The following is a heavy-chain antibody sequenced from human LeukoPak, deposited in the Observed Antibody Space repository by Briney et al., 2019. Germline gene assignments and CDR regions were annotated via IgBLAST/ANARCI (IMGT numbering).Heavy chain of an antibody. D-gene: IGHD3-10*01. Sequence: GGSLRPSCAASGFTFSSYAMSWVRQAPGKGLEWVSAISGSGGSTYYADSVKGRFSISRDNSKNTLYLQMHSLRAEDTAVYYCGKRELWHGSGEDAWGQGTTVTVSS. CDR3: GKRELWHGSGEDA. CDR2: ISGSGGST. J-gene: IGHJ6*02. CDR1: GFTFSSYA. V-gene: IGHV3-23*01.